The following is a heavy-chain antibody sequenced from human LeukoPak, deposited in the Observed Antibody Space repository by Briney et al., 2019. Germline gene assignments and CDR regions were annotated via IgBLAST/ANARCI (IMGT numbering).Heavy chain of an antibody. CDR2: IASDGSST. D-gene: IGHD4-17*01. Sequence: GGSLRLSCAASGFTFSSYWMNWVRQAPGKGLVWVSRIASDGSSTTYADSVKGRFSISRDNAKNSLYLQMNSLRAEDTAVYYCARVQGQTTVTYYYYYYGMDVWGQGTTVTVSS. CDR3: ARVQGQTTVTYYYYYYGMDV. CDR1: GFTFSSYW. V-gene: IGHV3-74*01. J-gene: IGHJ6*02.